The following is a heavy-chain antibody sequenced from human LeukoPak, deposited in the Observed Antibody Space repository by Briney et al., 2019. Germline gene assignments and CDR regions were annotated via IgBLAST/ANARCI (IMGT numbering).Heavy chain of an antibody. Sequence: GGSLRLSCAASGFTFSSYAMHWVRQAPGKGLEGVAVISYDGSNKYYADSVKGRFTISRDNSKNTLYLQMNSLRAEDTAVYYCVRVGVAWDIVVVPATGYFQHWGQGTLVTVSS. CDR3: VRVGVAWDIVVVPATGYFQH. J-gene: IGHJ1*01. CDR1: GFTFSSYA. D-gene: IGHD2-2*01. CDR2: ISYDGSNK. V-gene: IGHV3-30*04.